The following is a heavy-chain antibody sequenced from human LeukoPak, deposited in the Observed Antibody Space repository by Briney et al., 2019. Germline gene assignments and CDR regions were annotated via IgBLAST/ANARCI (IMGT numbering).Heavy chain of an antibody. D-gene: IGHD4-17*01. J-gene: IGHJ4*02. CDR2: ISAYNGNI. CDR1: GYTFTSYG. CDR3: ATGDYGDYYDY. Sequence: GASVKVSCKASGYTFTSYGISWVRQAPGQGLEWMGWISAYNGNINYAQKLQVRVTMTTDTSTSTAYMELRSLRSDDTAVYYCATGDYGDYYDYWGQGTLVTVSS. V-gene: IGHV1-18*01.